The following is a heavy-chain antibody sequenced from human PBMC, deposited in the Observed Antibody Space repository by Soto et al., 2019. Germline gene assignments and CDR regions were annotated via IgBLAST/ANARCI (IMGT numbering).Heavy chain of an antibody. CDR2: INHSGST. CDR1: GGSFSGYY. CDR3: ARGYRSSYGYAPAFDI. J-gene: IGHJ3*02. Sequence: SETLSLTCAVYGGSFSGYYWSWIRQPPGKGLEWIGEINHSGSTNYNPSLKSRVTISVDTSKNQFSLKLSSVTAADTAVYYCARGYRSSYGYAPAFDIWGQGTVVTVSS. V-gene: IGHV4-34*01. D-gene: IGHD5-18*01.